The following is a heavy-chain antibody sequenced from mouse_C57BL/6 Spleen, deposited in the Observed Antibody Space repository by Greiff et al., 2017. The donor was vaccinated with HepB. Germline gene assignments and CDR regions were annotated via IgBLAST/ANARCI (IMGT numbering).Heavy chain of an antibody. CDR1: GYTFTSYW. J-gene: IGHJ4*01. D-gene: IGHD2-4*01. CDR3: ARRRGVYYDYDDGYAMDY. Sequence: QVQLQQSGAELVKPGASVKLSCKASGYTFTSYWMHWVKQRPGQGLEWIGMIHPNSGSTNYNEKFKSKATLTVDKSSSTAYMQLSSLTSEDSAVYYCARRRGVYYDYDDGYAMDYWGQGTSVTVSS. CDR2: IHPNSGST. V-gene: IGHV1-64*01.